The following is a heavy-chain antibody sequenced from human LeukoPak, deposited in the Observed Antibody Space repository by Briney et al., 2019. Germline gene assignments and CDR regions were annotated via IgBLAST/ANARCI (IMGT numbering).Heavy chain of an antibody. V-gene: IGHV4-61*02. CDR2: IYTSGST. Sequence: PSETLSLTCTVSGGSISSGSYYWSWIRQPAGKGLEWIGRIYTSGSTNYNPSLKSRVTMSVDTSKNQFSLKLSSVTAADTAVYYCARDERGCSSTSCHDAFDIWGQGTMVTVSS. CDR1: GGSISSGSYY. CDR3: ARDERGCSSTSCHDAFDI. J-gene: IGHJ3*02. D-gene: IGHD2-2*01.